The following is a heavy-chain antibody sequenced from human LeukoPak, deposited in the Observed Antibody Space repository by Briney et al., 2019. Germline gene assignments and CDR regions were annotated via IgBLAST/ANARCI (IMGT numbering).Heavy chain of an antibody. D-gene: IGHD3-3*01. CDR3: ARARSLTSYDFWSGYYDPLYFDY. J-gene: IGHJ4*02. V-gene: IGHV1-8*01. Sequence: GASVKVSCKASRYTFSNYDINWVRQATGQGLEWMGWMSPNSGNTGYAQKFQGRVTMTRNTSISTAYMELTSLRSEDTAVYYCARARSLTSYDFWSGYYDPLYFDYWGQGTLVTVSS. CDR1: RYTFSNYD. CDR2: MSPNSGNT.